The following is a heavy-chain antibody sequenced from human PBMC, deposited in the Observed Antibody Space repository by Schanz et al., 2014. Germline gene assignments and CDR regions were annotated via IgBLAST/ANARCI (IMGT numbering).Heavy chain of an antibody. CDR1: GFTFSSYG. D-gene: IGHD2-21*01. CDR3: ARDLEGYDGGGGGFDP. Sequence: QLVGSGGGVVQFGRSLRLSCVASGFTFSSYGMHWVRQAPGKGLEWVAVIWYDENNKYYADSVKGRFTMSRDNSKNTLYLQMNSLRAEDTAVYYCARDLEGYDGGGGGFDPWGQGTLVTVSS. V-gene: IGHV3-33*01. CDR2: IWYDENNK. J-gene: IGHJ5*02.